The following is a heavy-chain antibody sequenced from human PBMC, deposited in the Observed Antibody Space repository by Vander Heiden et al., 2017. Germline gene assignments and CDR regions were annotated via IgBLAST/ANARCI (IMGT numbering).Heavy chain of an antibody. CDR3: AKADYGAGFALDY. CDR1: GFTCDDYA. CDR2: ISWNSGSI. V-gene: IGHV3-9*01. D-gene: IGHD4-17*01. J-gene: IGHJ4*02. Sequence: EVQLVESGGGLVQPGRSLRLSCAASGFTCDDYAMHWVRQAPGKGLEWVSGISWNSGSIGYADSVKGRFTISRDNAKNSLYLQMNSLRAEDTALYYCAKADYGAGFALDYWGQGTLVTVSS.